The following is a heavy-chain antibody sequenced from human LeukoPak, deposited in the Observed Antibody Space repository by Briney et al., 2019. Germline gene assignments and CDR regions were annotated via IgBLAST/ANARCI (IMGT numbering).Heavy chain of an antibody. CDR1: GGSISSSSYY. CDR3: AVGANYYYYMDV. J-gene: IGHJ6*03. Sequence: PSETLSLTCIVSGGSISSSSYYWGWIRQPPGKGLEWIGSIYYSGSTYYNPSLKSRVTISVDTSKNQFSLKLSSVTAADTAVYHCAVGANYYYYMDVWGKGTTVTVSS. V-gene: IGHV4-39*07. CDR2: IYYSGST. D-gene: IGHD4-17*01.